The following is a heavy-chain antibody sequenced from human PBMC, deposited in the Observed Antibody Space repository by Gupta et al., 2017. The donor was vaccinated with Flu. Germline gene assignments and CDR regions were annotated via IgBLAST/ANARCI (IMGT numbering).Heavy chain of an antibody. CDR1: GFSFSNYG. J-gene: IGHJ6*02. V-gene: IGHV3-30*18. Sequence: QEQVVESGGGVVQPGRSLRLSCAASGFSFSNYGMHWVRQAPGKGQEWVADISYDGRSKNYADSVKGRFTISRDNTKNTLYLQMNSQRTEDTAVYYCAKDWKWNYNIYGMNVWGQGTTVTVSS. CDR2: ISYDGRSK. D-gene: IGHD3-9*01. CDR3: AKDWKWNYNIYGMNV.